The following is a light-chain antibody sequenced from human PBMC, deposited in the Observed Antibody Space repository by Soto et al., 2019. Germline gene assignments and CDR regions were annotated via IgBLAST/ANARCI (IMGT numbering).Light chain of an antibody. CDR2: DAS. V-gene: IGKV1-5*01. Sequence: DIQMTQSPSTLSASVGDRVTITCRASQTISKWLVRYQQKPGKAPKVLIFDASILPRGVPSRFLGSGYGTESTRTISSLQPDDFATDYCQQYNGYSTWTFGQGTRVDIK. CDR1: QTISKW. J-gene: IGKJ1*01. CDR3: QQYNGYSTWT.